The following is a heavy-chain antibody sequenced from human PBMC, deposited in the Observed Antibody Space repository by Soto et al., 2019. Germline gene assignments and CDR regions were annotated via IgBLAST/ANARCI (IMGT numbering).Heavy chain of an antibody. CDR2: ISYDGSNK. J-gene: IGHJ5*02. Sequence: QVQLVESGGGVVQTGRSLRLSCAASGFTFSSYGMHWVRQAPGKGLEWVAVISYDGSNKYYADSVKGRFTISRDNSKNTLYLQMNSLRAEDTAVYYCAKDSGSCAFDPWGQGTLVTVSS. D-gene: IGHD1-26*01. CDR3: AKDSGSCAFDP. CDR1: GFTFSSYG. V-gene: IGHV3-30*18.